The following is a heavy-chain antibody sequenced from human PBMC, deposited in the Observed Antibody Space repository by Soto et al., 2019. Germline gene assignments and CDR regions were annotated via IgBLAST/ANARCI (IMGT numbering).Heavy chain of an antibody. J-gene: IGHJ3*02. CDR2: VTPYKADT. CDR3: ATDGPSNSGNLYAFDI. V-gene: IGHV1-18*04. D-gene: IGHD5-12*01. CDR1: GYTLTNYG. Sequence: QAQLVQSGAEVKKSGASVRVSCKASGYTLTNYGVTWVRQAPGQGLEWLGRVTPYKADTNSAQNLQGRVTMATDTSTNTACLELRSLRSDDTAVYFCATDGPSNSGNLYAFDIWGQGTMVTVSA.